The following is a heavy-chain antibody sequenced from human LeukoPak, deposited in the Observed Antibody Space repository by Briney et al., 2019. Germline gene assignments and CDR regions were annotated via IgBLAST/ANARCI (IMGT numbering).Heavy chain of an antibody. J-gene: IGHJ4*02. Sequence: GGSLRLSCAASGFTFSSYWMSWVRQAPGKGLEWVANLKQDGSEKYYVDSVKGRFTISRDNAKNSLYLQMNSLRAEDTAVYYCARDLRLELRSFDYWGQGTLVTVSS. CDR1: GFTFSSYW. D-gene: IGHD1-7*01. CDR3: ARDLRLELRSFDY. CDR2: LKQDGSEK. V-gene: IGHV3-7*01.